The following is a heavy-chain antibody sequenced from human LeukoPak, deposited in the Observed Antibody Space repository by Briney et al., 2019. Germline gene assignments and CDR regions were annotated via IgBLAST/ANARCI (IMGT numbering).Heavy chain of an antibody. CDR2: IYYSGST. Sequence: PSETLSLTCTVSGGSISSYYWSWIRQPPGKGLEWIGYIYYSGSTNYNPSLKSRVTISVDTSKNQFSLKLSSVTAADTAVYYCARLKVTYYYFDYWGQGTLVTVSS. J-gene: IGHJ4*02. CDR1: GGSISSYY. V-gene: IGHV4-59*12. CDR3: ARLKVTYYYFDY. D-gene: IGHD2-21*02.